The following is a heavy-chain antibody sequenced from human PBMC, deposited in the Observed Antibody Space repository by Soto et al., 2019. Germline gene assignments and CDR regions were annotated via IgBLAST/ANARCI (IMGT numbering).Heavy chain of an antibody. CDR1: GFTFSSYG. CDR3: ARDLGPEPFDY. V-gene: IGHV3-33*01. CDR2: IWYDGSNK. Sequence: GGSLRLSCAASGFTFSSYGMHWVRQAPGKGLEWVAVIWYDGSNKYYADSVKGRFTISRDNSKNTLYLQMNSLRAEDTAVYYCARDLGPEPFDYWGQGTLVTVSS. J-gene: IGHJ4*02.